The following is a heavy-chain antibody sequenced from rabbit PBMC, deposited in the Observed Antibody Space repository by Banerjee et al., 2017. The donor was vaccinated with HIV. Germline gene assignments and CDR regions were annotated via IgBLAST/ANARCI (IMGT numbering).Heavy chain of an antibody. V-gene: IGHV1S40*01. CDR3: ARDGYTFGCAGYAYFNL. Sequence: QSLEESGGDLVKPGASLTLTCTASGFSFSSSYWICWVRQAPGKGLEWIACIYAGSSSTYYASWAKGRFTISKTSSTTVTLQMTGLTAADTATYFCARDGYTFGCAGYAYFNLWGQGTLVTVS. J-gene: IGHJ4*01. CDR2: IYAGSSST. CDR1: GFSFSSSYW. D-gene: IGHD6-1*01.